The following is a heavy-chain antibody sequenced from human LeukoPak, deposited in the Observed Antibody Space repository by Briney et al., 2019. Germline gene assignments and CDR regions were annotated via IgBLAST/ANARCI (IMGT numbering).Heavy chain of an antibody. CDR1: GYTFTSYG. CDR2: ISAYNGNT. Sequence: ASVKVSCKASGYTFTSYGISWVRQAPGQGLEWMGWISAYNGNTNYAQKFQGRVTITADKSTSTAYMELSSLRSEDTAVYYCARIEGQQLSFDYWGQGTLVTVSS. V-gene: IGHV1-18*01. CDR3: ARIEGQQLSFDY. J-gene: IGHJ4*02. D-gene: IGHD6-13*01.